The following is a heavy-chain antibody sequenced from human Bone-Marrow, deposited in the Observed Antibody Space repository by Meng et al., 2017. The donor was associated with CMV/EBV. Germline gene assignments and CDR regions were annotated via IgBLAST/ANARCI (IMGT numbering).Heavy chain of an antibody. CDR3: ASLWGSGYDYAFDP. D-gene: IGHD5-12*01. Sequence: GSLRLSCTVSGGPISGYYWSWVRQPPGKGLEWIGYIYYSGSTNYNPSLKSRVTISVDTSKNQFSLKLTSVTAADTAAYYCASLWGSGYDYAFDPWGQGTLVTVSS. J-gene: IGHJ5*02. V-gene: IGHV4-59*01. CDR1: GGPISGYY. CDR2: IYYSGST.